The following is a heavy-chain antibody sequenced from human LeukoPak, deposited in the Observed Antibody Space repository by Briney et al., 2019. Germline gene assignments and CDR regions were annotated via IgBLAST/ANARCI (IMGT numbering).Heavy chain of an antibody. V-gene: IGHV4-59*11. CDR3: AKEGNDYGANSIDY. D-gene: IGHD4-23*01. CDR2: MFFTGDT. CDR1: GGPISSHY. J-gene: IGHJ4*02. Sequence: SETLSLTCTVSGGPISSHYWAWLRQPPGKGLEWIGWMFFTGDTNYNPSLKSRVTISVDHSKNQFSLKLTSVTAADTAVYYCAKEGNDYGANSIDYWGQGTLVTVSS.